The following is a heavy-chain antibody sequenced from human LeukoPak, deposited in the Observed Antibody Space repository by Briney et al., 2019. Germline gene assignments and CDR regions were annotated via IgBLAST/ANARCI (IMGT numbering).Heavy chain of an antibody. CDR1: GGSISSYY. J-gene: IGHJ6*03. D-gene: IGHD3-3*01. CDR3: ARGNHDYDFWSGYYPETYYYYMDV. CDR2: IYYSGST. Sequence: SETLSLTCTVSGGSISSYYWSWIRQPPGKGLEWIGYIYYSGSTNYNLSLKSRVTISVDTSKNQFSLKLSSVTAADTAVYYCARGNHDYDFWSGYYPETYYYYMDVWGKGTTVTVSS. V-gene: IGHV4-59*01.